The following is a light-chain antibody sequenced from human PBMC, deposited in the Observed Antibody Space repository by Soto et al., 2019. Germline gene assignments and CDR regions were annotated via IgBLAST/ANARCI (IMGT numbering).Light chain of an antibody. CDR3: QHYNSDPWT. V-gene: IGKV1-5*01. Sequence: DIEMTQSPSTLSASVGDRVTITCRASQTIRRWLAWYQQRPGKAPKFLIYDASTLESGVPARFSGSGSETEFTLTISSLQPEDSATYYCQHYNSDPWTFGQGTKVEIK. CDR1: QTIRRW. CDR2: DAS. J-gene: IGKJ1*01.